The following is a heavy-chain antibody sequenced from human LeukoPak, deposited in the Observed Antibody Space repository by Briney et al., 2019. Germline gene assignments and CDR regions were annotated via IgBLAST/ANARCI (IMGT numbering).Heavy chain of an antibody. CDR1: GGTFSSYA. V-gene: IGHV1-69*05. D-gene: IGHD6-19*01. CDR2: IIPIFGTA. CDR3: ARAVAGTGLYGY. J-gene: IGHJ4*02. Sequence: SVKVSCKASGGTFSSYAISWVRQAPGQGLEWMGGIIPIFGTANYAQKLQGRVTMTTDTSTSTAYMELRSLRSDDTAVYYCARAVAGTGLYGYWGQGTLVTVSS.